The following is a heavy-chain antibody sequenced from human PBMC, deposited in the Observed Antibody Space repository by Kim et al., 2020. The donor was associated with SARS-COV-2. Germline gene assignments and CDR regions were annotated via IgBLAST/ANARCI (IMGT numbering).Heavy chain of an antibody. CDR2: ISGSGGST. Sequence: GGSLRLSCAASGFTFSSYAMSWVRQAPGKGLEWVSPISGSGGSTYYADSVKGRFTISRDNSKNTLYLQMNSLRAEDTAVYYCAKDRGWPGTTGGSDYWGQGTLVTVSS. CDR1: GFTFSSYA. CDR3: AKDRGWPGTTGGSDY. J-gene: IGHJ4*02. D-gene: IGHD5-12*01. V-gene: IGHV3-23*01.